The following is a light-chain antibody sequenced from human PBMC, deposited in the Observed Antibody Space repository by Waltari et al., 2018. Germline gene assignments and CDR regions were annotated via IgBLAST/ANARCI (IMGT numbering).Light chain of an antibody. Sequence: QAVLTQPASLSASPGASVSLTCTLRCGISVGTYKLFWYHQRPGSPPQFRVRYRSDSDIQRGSGVPSRFSGSKDTSANAGILLISGFQSEDEADYYCMILHNNAVVFGGGTRLTVL. CDR2: YRSDSDI. J-gene: IGLJ3*02. CDR1: CGISVGTYK. CDR3: MILHNNAVV. V-gene: IGLV5-45*01.